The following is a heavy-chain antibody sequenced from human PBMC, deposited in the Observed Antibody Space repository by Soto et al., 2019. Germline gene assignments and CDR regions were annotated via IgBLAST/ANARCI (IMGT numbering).Heavy chain of an antibody. CDR2: ISSKSGHI. CDR1: GFTFSQYT. CDR3: GRGDGGGNYFHH. J-gene: IGHJ4*02. Sequence: EVQLVESGGGLVKPGGSLRLSCAASGFTFSQYTMDWVRLSPGKGLEWVSSISSKSGHIYYADSVRGRFTISRDNARNSLYLQMNSLTAEDTAIYYCGRGDGGGNYFHHWGQGTLVTVSS. V-gene: IGHV3-21*02. D-gene: IGHD3-16*01.